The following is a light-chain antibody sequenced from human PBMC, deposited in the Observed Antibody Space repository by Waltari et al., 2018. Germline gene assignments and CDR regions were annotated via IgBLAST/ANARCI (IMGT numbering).Light chain of an antibody. J-gene: IGLJ1*01. Sequence: QSALTQPASVSGSAGQSITISCTGTSSDVGSYNYVSWYQQHPGKAPKPMIYDVSNRPSGVSNRFSGSKSGNTASLTISGLQAEDEAEYYCSSYTSSSTPYYVFGTGTKVTVL. V-gene: IGLV2-14*03. CDR2: DVS. CDR3: SSYTSSSTPYYV. CDR1: SSDVGSYNY.